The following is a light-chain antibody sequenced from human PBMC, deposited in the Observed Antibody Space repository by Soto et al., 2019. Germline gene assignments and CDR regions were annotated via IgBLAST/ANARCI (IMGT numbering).Light chain of an antibody. J-gene: IGKJ1*01. Sequence: ETLMTQSPATLSVSPGARATLYCRASQTVSSSLAWYQQKPGQAPRLLIFGASARATGVPARFSGSGSGTLFTLTVSSLQCEDFGVFYGQQYHKWPWTFGQGTKVEVK. V-gene: IGKV3-15*01. CDR2: GAS. CDR1: QTVSSS. CDR3: QQYHKWPWT.